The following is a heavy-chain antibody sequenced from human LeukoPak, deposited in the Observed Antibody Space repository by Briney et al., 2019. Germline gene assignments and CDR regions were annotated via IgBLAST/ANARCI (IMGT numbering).Heavy chain of an antibody. CDR2: IYSGGST. D-gene: IGHD4-17*01. J-gene: IGHJ5*02. CDR3: ARDRAYGDYWFDP. Sequence: GGSLRLSCAASGFTVSSNYMSWVRQAPGKGLEWVSVIYSGGSTYYADSVKGRFTISRDNSKNTPYLQMNSLRAEDTAVYYCARDRAYGDYWFDPWGQGTLVTVSS. V-gene: IGHV3-53*01. CDR1: GFTVSSNY.